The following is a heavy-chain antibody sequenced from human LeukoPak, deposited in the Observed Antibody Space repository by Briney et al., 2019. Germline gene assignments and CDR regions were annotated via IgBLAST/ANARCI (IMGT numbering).Heavy chain of an antibody. D-gene: IGHD3-3*01. CDR3: ARVRDFWSGYDRYYYYGMDV. CDR1: GYTFTGYY. J-gene: IGHJ6*02. V-gene: IGHV1-2*06. Sequence: ASVTVSCKASGYTFTGYYMHWVRQAPGQGLEWMGRINPNSGGTNYAQKFQGRVTMTRDTSISTAYMELSRLRSDDTAVYYCARVRDFWSGYDRYYYYGMDVWGQGTTVTVSS. CDR2: INPNSGGT.